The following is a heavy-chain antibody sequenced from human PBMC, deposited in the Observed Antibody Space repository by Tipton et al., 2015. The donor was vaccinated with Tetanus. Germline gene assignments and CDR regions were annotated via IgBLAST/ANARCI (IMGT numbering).Heavy chain of an antibody. Sequence: TLSLTCTVSGGSISSSSYYWGWIRQPPGKGLEWIGSIYYSGSTYYNPSLKSRVTISVDTSKNQFSLKLSSVTAADTAVYYCARQVIVVVVAATRGDFDYWGQGTLVTVSS. J-gene: IGHJ4*02. CDR2: IYYSGST. CDR1: GGSISSSSYY. D-gene: IGHD2-15*01. CDR3: ARQVIVVVVAATRGDFDY. V-gene: IGHV4-39*01.